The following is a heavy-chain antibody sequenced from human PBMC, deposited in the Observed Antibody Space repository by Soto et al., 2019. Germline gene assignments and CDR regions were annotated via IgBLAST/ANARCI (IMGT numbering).Heavy chain of an antibody. J-gene: IGHJ6*02. V-gene: IGHV4-34*01. Sequence: WKTRSLTCAVYGGSFSGSYWSWIGQPPGKGLEWIGEINHSGSTNYNPSLKSRVTISVDTSKNQFSLKLSSVTAADTAVYYCARGGRGDFWSGYLNYYYYYGMDVWGQATKVTFSS. CDR2: INHSGST. CDR1: GGSFSGSY. D-gene: IGHD3-3*01. CDR3: ARGGRGDFWSGYLNYYYYYGMDV.